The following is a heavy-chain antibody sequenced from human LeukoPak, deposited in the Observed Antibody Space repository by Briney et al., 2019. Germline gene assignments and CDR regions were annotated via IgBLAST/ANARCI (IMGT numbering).Heavy chain of an antibody. CDR3: ARGIAVAGDTLNWFNP. CDR2: INPSGGSA. V-gene: IGHV1-46*01. J-gene: IGHJ5*02. CDR1: GYTFTGYY. Sequence: ASVKVSCKASGYTFTGYYMHWVRQAPGQGLEWMGIINPSGGSASYAQKFQGRVTMTRDTSTSTVYMELSSLRSEDTAVYYCARGIAVAGDTLNWFNPWGQGTLVTVSS. D-gene: IGHD6-19*01.